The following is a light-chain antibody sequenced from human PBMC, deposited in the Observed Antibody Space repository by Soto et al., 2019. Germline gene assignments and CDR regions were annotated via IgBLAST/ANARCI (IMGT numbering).Light chain of an antibody. Sequence: QSALTQPASVSGSPGQSIAISCTGTRSDVGAYNYVSWYQQHPGKAPKLMISEVTNRPSGVSDRFSGSKSGNTASLTISGLQAEDEADYYCSSFTSRFTFVFGTGTKAPVL. CDR3: SSFTSRFTFV. J-gene: IGLJ1*01. V-gene: IGLV2-14*01. CDR2: EVT. CDR1: RSDVGAYNY.